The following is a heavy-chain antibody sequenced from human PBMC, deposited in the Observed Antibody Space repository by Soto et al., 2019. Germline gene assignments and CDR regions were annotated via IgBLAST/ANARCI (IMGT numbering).Heavy chain of an antibody. CDR2: ISDDGGRT. D-gene: IGHD6-19*01. Sequence: EVQLLESGGGLVQPGGSLRLSCAASGFTFSSYAMTWVRQAPGKGLEWVSGISDDGGRTYYADSVKGRFTISRDNSKNTLFLQMNSLRADDMAFYYCAKDVHTTIPVATACWGQGTLVSVSS. CDR3: AKDVHTTIPVATAC. V-gene: IGHV3-23*01. J-gene: IGHJ4*02. CDR1: GFTFSSYA.